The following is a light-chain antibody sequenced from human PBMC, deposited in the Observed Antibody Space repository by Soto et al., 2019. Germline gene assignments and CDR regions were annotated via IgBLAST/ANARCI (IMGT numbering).Light chain of an antibody. CDR2: VAS. V-gene: IGKV1-39*01. J-gene: IGKJ1*01. Sequence: DIQMTQSPSSLSASVGDSVTITCRASQSIASSVNWYQQKPGEAPKLLIYVASSLQSGVPSRFSGSGSGTDFTFTISSLQPEDFATYYCQQSYSQWTFGQGTKVE. CDR1: QSIASS. CDR3: QQSYSQWT.